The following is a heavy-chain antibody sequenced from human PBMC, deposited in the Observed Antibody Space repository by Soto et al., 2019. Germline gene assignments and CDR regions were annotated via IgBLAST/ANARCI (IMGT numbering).Heavy chain of an antibody. CDR2: IYYSGST. Sequence: SATLSLISTYICSSIFKMCYYSDWICQPPGKGLEWIGSIYYSGSTYYNPSLKSRVTISVDTSKNQFSLKLSSVTAADTAVYYCARYDYGSYYYGMDVWGQGTTVT. CDR3: ARYDYGSYYYGMDV. D-gene: IGHD4-17*01. V-gene: IGHV4-39*01. J-gene: IGHJ6*02. CDR1: CSSIFKMCYY.